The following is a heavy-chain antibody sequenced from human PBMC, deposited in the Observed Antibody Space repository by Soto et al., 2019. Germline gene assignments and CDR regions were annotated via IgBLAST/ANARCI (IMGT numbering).Heavy chain of an antibody. V-gene: IGHV1-8*01. CDR1: GYTFTSYD. Sequence: ASVKVSCKASGYTFTSYDINWVRQATGQGLEWMGWMNPNSGNTGYAQKFQGRVTMTKNTSISTAYMELSSLRSEDTAVYYCASVTYYDFWSGYYTGGMDVWGQGTTVTVS. D-gene: IGHD3-3*01. J-gene: IGHJ6*02. CDR3: ASVTYYDFWSGYYTGGMDV. CDR2: MNPNSGNT.